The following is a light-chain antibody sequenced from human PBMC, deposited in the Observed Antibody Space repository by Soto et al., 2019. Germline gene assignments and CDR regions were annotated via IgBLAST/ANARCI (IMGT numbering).Light chain of an antibody. J-gene: IGKJ2*03. CDR3: KKFTTYRLYS. Sequence: AIQLTQSPSSLSASVGDRVTITCRASQGIDSALAWYQQKPGKPPQLLIYDDSTLESGVPSRFSGSGSGTDFTLTISSLRPEDFATYYCKKFTTYRLYSFGPGTTLEIK. V-gene: IGKV1-13*02. CDR2: DDS. CDR1: QGIDSA.